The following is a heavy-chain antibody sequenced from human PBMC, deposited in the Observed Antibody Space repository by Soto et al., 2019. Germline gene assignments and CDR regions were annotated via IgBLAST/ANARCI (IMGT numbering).Heavy chain of an antibody. CDR3: ASGYYRGRNPAYFDN. J-gene: IGHJ4*02. CDR1: GGTFSSYT. Sequence: QLQLVQSGAEGRDPGSSVKVSCKASGGTFSSYTVIWVRQAPGQGLEWMGGITPTLNIAKYAEKFQGRVTITAYESTSTDNMHLSCLRSEATAVYFSASGYYRGRNPAYFDNWARETWSTTPQ. V-gene: IGHV1-69*01. D-gene: IGHD1-26*01. CDR2: ITPTLNIA.